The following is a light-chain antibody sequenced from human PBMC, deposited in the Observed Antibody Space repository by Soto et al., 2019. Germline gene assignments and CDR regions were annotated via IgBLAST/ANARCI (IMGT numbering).Light chain of an antibody. CDR2: DGS. CDR3: CSYAAGSTSVV. J-gene: IGLJ2*01. CDR1: SRDVGNYKL. Sequence: QSALTQPASVSGSPGQSITISCTGTSRDVGNYKLVSWYQQHPGKAPQLMIYDGSERPSGVSNRFSGSKSGNTASLTISGLQAEDEADYYCCSYAAGSTSVVFCGGTKLTVL. V-gene: IGLV2-23*01.